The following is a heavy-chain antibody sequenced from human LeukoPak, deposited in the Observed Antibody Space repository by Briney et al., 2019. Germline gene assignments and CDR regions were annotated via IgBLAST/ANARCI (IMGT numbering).Heavy chain of an antibody. V-gene: IGHV3-13*01. J-gene: IGHJ5*02. D-gene: IGHD5/OR15-5a*01. CDR2: IGRAGDT. CDR3: IRGLPGGFDP. Sequence: GSLKLFFAASGFTFSSYDQHWVRPTTGKGLEWVSGIGRAGDTNYLDSVKSRFTISRENAKNSLFLQMNSLRAGDTALYYCIRGLPGGFDPWGQGTLVTVSS. CDR1: GFTFSSYD.